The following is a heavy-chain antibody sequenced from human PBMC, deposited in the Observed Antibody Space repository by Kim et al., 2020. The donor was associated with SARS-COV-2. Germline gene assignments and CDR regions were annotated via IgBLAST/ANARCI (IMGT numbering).Heavy chain of an antibody. CDR2: INHSGST. CDR1: GGSFSGYY. J-gene: IGHJ4*02. V-gene: IGHV4-34*01. Sequence: SETLSLTCAVYGGSFSGYYWSWIRQPPGKGLEWIGEINHSGSTNYNPSLKSRVTISVDTSKNQFSLKPSSVTAADTAVYYCARARRAYYDFWSGYFDYWGQGTLVTVSS. D-gene: IGHD3-3*01. CDR3: ARARRAYYDFWSGYFDY.